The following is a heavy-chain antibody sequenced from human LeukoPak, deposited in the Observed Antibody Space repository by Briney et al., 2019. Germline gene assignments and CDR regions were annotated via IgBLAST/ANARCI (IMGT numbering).Heavy chain of an antibody. J-gene: IGHJ6*02. V-gene: IGHV3-30*18. D-gene: IGHD1-1*01. CDR1: GFIFDTYG. CDR3: AKEKAIGTINYGLDV. Sequence: PGGSLRLSCAASGFIFDTYGMLWVRQAPGKGLEWVAVIAYDGSNQYHADSAKGRFTISRDNSKNTLYLQMNSLRGEDTAVYYCAKEKAIGTINYGLDVWGQGTTVTVSS. CDR2: IAYDGSNQ.